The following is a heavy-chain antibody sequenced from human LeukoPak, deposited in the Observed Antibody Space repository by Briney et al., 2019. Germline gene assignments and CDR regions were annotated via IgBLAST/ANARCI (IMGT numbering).Heavy chain of an antibody. D-gene: IGHD6-13*01. CDR1: GYRFTSYW. J-gene: IGHJ4*02. CDR2: IYPGDSDT. V-gene: IGHV5-51*01. Sequence: GESLKISCKGSGYRFTSYWIGWVRQMPGKGLEWMGIIYPGDSDTRYSPSFQGQVTISADRSISTAYLQWSSLKASDTAMYCCARHEGAAAAGTSPFDYWGQGTLVTVSS. CDR3: ARHEGAAAAGTSPFDY.